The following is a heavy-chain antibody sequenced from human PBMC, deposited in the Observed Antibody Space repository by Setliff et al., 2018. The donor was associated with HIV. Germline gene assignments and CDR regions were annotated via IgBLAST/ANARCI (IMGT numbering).Heavy chain of an antibody. D-gene: IGHD5-12*01. V-gene: IGHV3-11*04. Sequence: GGSLRLSCAASGFTFSDYYMSWIRQAPGKGLEWVSYISSGGSTYYADSVRGRFTISRDNSKNTLYLQMNSLRAEDTAVYYCLVAVEEDVWGKGTTVTVSS. CDR1: GFTFSDYY. CDR2: ISSGGST. J-gene: IGHJ6*04. CDR3: LVAVEEDV.